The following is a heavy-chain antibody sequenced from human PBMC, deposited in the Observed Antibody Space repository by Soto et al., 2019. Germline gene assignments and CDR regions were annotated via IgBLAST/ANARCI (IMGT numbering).Heavy chain of an antibody. D-gene: IGHD2-2*01. Sequence: QVQLQQWGAGLLKPSETLSLTCAVYGGSFSGYYWSWIRQPPGKGLEWIGEINHSGSTNYNPSLKSQVTISVDTSNNQVSLKLSSVTAADTAVYYCATVRQVIVVLPAASGFDYWGQGTLVTVSS. CDR2: INHSGST. J-gene: IGHJ4*02. CDR1: GGSFSGYY. CDR3: ATVRQVIVVLPAASGFDY. V-gene: IGHV4-34*01.